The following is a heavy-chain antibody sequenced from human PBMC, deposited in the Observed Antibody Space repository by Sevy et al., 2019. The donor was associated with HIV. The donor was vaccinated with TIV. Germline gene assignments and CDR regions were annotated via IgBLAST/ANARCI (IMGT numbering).Heavy chain of an antibody. CDR2: IYYSGST. Sequence: SETLSLTCTVSAASISSYFWSWIRQPPGKGLEWIGYIYYSGSTNYNPSLQSRVTISVDTSKNQFSLKLSSVTAADTAAYYCVTDVGSGEFGYYFDYWGQGTLVTVSS. V-gene: IGHV4-59*13. J-gene: IGHJ4*02. D-gene: IGHD3-16*01. CDR3: VTDVGSGEFGYYFDY. CDR1: AASISSYF.